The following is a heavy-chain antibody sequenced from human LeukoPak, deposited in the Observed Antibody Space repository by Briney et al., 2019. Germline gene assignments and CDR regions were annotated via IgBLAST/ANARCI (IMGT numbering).Heavy chain of an antibody. Sequence: PGGSLRLSCAASGFTFSTYTMHWVRKAPGKGLEWVALISYEGSNKYYADSVKGRFTISRDNSKNTLYLQMDSLRAEDTAVYYCARAPYTSGWYFAFDYWGQGTLVTVSS. CDR1: GFTFSTYT. V-gene: IGHV3-30-3*01. CDR3: ARAPYTSGWYFAFDY. CDR2: ISYEGSNK. J-gene: IGHJ4*02. D-gene: IGHD6-19*01.